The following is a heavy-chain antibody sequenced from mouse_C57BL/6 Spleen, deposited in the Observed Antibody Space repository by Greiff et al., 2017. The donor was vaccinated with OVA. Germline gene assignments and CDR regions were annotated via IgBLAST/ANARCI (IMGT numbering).Heavy chain of an antibody. Sequence: EVQLQESGPGMVKPSQSLSLTCTVTGYSITSGYDWHWIRHFPGNKLEWMGYISYSGSTNYNPSLKSRISITHDTSKNHFFLKLNSVTTEDTATYYCARGGDSSCFDYWGQGTTLTVSS. V-gene: IGHV3-1*01. CDR3: ARGGDSSCFDY. CDR2: ISYSGST. CDR1: GYSITSGYD. J-gene: IGHJ2*01. D-gene: IGHD1-1*01.